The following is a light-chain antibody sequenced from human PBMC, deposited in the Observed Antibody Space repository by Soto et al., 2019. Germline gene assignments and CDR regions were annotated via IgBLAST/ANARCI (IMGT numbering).Light chain of an antibody. J-gene: IGLJ1*01. Sequence: QSVLTQPASVSGSPGQSITISCTGTSSDVGGYNYVSWYQQHPGRAPKLMIFDVRNRPSGVSNRFSGFKSGNTASLTISGLQAEDEADYYCSSYASTSTYVSGTGTNVTVL. CDR2: DVR. CDR1: SSDVGGYNY. CDR3: SSYASTSTYV. V-gene: IGLV2-14*01.